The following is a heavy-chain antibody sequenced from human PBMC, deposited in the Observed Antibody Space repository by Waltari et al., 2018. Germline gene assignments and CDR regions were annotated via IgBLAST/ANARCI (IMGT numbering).Heavy chain of an antibody. J-gene: IGHJ3*02. Sequence: QVQLQESGPGLVKPSETLSLTCTVSGGSISNYYWTWIRQPPGKGLEWIGYVYYSGGTNYDPSLKSRVTISVDTSKNQFSLKLSSVTAADTAVYYCARLCGNGCYRAFDIWGQGTMVTISS. CDR1: GGSISNYY. D-gene: IGHD6-19*01. V-gene: IGHV4-59*01. CDR3: ARLCGNGCYRAFDI. CDR2: VYYSGGT.